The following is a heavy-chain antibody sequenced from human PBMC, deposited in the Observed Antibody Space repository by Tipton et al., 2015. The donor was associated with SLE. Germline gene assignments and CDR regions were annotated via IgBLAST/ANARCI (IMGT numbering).Heavy chain of an antibody. D-gene: IGHD3-10*01. Sequence: TLSLTCTVSGGSISSGGYHWHWIRQLPGKDLEWIGYIYHNGITYYNPSLESRVTISLDRSSNQFSLSLSSVTAADTAVYYCAALYLGDPVSDWGRGILVTVSS. CDR2: IYHNGIT. CDR3: AALYLGDPVSD. CDR1: GGSISSGGYH. V-gene: IGHV4-31*03. J-gene: IGHJ4*02.